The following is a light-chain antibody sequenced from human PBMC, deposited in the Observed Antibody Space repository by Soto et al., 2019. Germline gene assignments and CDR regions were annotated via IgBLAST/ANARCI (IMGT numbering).Light chain of an antibody. V-gene: IGKV1-39*01. CDR2: AAS. CDR3: QQSYSSPHMYT. CDR1: QSISSS. Sequence: IQMTQAPSSLSASVGDRVTITCRASQSISSSLTWYQQKPGKAPDLLIYAASNLQSGVPSRFSGSGSGTDFTLTISSLQPEHFATYYCQQSYSSPHMYTFVQGTKLEIK. J-gene: IGKJ2*01.